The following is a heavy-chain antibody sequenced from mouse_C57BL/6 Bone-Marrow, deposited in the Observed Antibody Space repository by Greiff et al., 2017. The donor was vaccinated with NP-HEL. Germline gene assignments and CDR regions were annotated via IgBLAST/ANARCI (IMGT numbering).Heavy chain of an antibody. Sequence: EVQVVESGGGLVKPGGSLKLSCAASGFTFSDYGMHWVRQAPEKGLEWVAYISSGSSTIYYADTVKGRFTISRDNAKNTLFLQMTSLRSEDTAMYYCARAGLLWRYYFDYWGQGTTLTVSS. CDR1: GFTFSDYG. D-gene: IGHD1-1*02. CDR2: ISSGSSTI. J-gene: IGHJ2*01. CDR3: ARAGLLWRYYFDY. V-gene: IGHV5-17*01.